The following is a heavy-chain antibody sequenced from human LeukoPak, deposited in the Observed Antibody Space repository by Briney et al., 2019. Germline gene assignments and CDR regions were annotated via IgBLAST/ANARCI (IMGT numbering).Heavy chain of an antibody. CDR2: ISAYNGNT. CDR1: GYTFTSYG. Sequence: ASVKVSCKASGYTFTSYGISWVRQAPGQGLEWMGWISAYNGNTNYAQKLQGRVTMTTDTSTSTAYMELRSLRSDDTAVYYCARDLGYYGSGSYYPATYYYYGMDVWGQGTTVTVSS. CDR3: ARDLGYYGSGSYYPATYYYYGMDV. J-gene: IGHJ6*02. V-gene: IGHV1-18*01. D-gene: IGHD3-10*01.